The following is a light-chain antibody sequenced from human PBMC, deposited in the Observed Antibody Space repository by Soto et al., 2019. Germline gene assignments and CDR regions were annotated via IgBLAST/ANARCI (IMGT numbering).Light chain of an antibody. CDR2: DAS. J-gene: IGKJ3*01. Sequence: EIVLTQSPASLSFSPGESATLSCRASQSINTYLAWYQQKPGQAPRLLIYDASNRATDIPARFSGSGSGTDFTLTISSLEPEDFAVYYCQQRSDWPRTFGPGTKVDIK. CDR1: QSINTY. V-gene: IGKV3-11*01. CDR3: QQRSDWPRT.